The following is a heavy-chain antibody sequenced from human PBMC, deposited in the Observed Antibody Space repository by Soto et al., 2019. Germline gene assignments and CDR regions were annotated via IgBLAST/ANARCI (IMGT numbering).Heavy chain of an antibody. D-gene: IGHD2-21*02. CDR1: GGSISSGGYS. Sequence: SETLSLTCVFSGGSISSGGYSWSWIRQPPGKGLEWIGYIYHSGSTYYNPSLKSRVTISVDMSKNQFSLKLSTVTAADSAVYYCXXXXXXXCGGDCYPPTPNWFDPWGQGTLVTVSS. J-gene: IGHJ5*02. V-gene: IGHV4-30-2*01. CDR3: XXXXXXXCGGDCYPPTPNWFDP. CDR2: IYHSGST.